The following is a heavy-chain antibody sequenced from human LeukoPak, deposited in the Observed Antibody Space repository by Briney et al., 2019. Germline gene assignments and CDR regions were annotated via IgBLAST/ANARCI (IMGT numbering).Heavy chain of an antibody. CDR2: ISYDGSNK. CDR1: GFTFSSYA. J-gene: IGHJ6*03. V-gene: IGHV3-30-3*01. D-gene: IGHD4-23*01. CDR3: AKGRRGGISNNYYYYMDV. Sequence: PGRSLRLSCAASGFTFSSYAMHWVRQAPGKGLEWVAVISYDGSNKYYADSVKGRFTISRDNSKNTLYLQMNSLRAEDTAVYYCAKGRRGGISNNYYYYMDVWGKGTTVTVSS.